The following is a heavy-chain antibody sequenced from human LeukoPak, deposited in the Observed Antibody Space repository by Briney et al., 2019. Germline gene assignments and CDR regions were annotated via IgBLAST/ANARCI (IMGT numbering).Heavy chain of an antibody. D-gene: IGHD2-21*02. CDR1: GFTFSSYW. CDR3: ARAPVRSYCGGDCLDY. CDR2: INSDGSST. Sequence: GGSLRFSCAASGFTFSSYWMHWVRQAPGKGLVWVSRINSDGSSTSYADSVKGRFTISRDNAKNTLYLQMNSLRAEDTAVYYCARAPVRSYCGGDCLDYWGQGTLVTVSS. V-gene: IGHV3-74*01. J-gene: IGHJ4*02.